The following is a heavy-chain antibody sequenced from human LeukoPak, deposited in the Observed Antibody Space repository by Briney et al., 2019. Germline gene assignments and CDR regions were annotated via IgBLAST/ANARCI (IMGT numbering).Heavy chain of an antibody. CDR2: IYPGDSDT. V-gene: IGHV5-51*01. CDR3: ARDGPVPATADAFDI. J-gene: IGHJ3*02. D-gene: IGHD2-2*01. CDR1: GYDFTTYW. Sequence: GESLKISCKGSGYDFTTYWIGWVRQMPGQGLEWMGIIYPGDSDTRNSPSFQGQVTISADKSISTVYLRWSSLKASDTAMYYCARDGPVPATADAFDIWGQGTMVTVSS.